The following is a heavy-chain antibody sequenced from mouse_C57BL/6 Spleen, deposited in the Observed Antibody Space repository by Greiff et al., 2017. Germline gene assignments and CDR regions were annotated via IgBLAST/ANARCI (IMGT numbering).Heavy chain of an antibody. CDR1: GFTFSDYG. D-gene: IGHD2-4*01. Sequence: EVMLVESGGGLVKPGGSLKLSCAASGFTFSDYGMHWVRQAPEKGLEWVAYISSGSSTIYYADTVKGRFTISRDNAKNTLFLQMTSLRSEDTAMYYCARWNYEAMDYWGQGTSVTVSS. V-gene: IGHV5-17*01. CDR3: ARWNYEAMDY. J-gene: IGHJ4*01. CDR2: ISSGSSTI.